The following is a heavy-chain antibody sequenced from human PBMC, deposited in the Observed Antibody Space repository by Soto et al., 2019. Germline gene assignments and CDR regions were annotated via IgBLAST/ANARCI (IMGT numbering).Heavy chain of an antibody. J-gene: IGHJ6*02. Sequence: QVQLQESAPGLVKPSGTRSLSCTVSGDPVSSYYGGWIRQLPGRGLEWIGYIYISGNTNYNPSLKSRVTISRDTSTNQFSLNLKSVTAADTAVYYCARGVLRYYRYGMDVWGQGTTVTVSS. V-gene: IGHV4-59*02. CDR2: IYISGNT. CDR3: ARGVLRYYRYGMDV. CDR1: GDPVSSYY.